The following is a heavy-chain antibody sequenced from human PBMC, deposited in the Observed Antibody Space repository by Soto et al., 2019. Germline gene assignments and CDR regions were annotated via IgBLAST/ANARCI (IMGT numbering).Heavy chain of an antibody. CDR2: INPNSGGT. CDR3: ARGRWLQTVYYYYGMDV. D-gene: IGHD5-12*01. V-gene: IGHV1-2*04. Sequence: QVQLVQSGAEVKKPGASVKVSCKASGYTFTGYYMHWVRQAPGQGLEWMGWINPNSGGTNYAQKFQGWVTMTRDTSISTAYMELSRLRSDDTAVYYYARGRWLQTVYYYYGMDVWGQGTTVTVSS. CDR1: GYTFTGYY. J-gene: IGHJ6*02.